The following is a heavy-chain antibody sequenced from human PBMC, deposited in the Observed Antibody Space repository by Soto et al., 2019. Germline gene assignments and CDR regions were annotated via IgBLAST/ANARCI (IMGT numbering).Heavy chain of an antibody. CDR1: RYTFTDYY. V-gene: IGHV1-2*02. CDR3: ARAGLTTLELATIY. CDR2: INANSGVT. Sequence: ASVKGPCKASRYTFTDYYVHWVRQSPGQGLEWMGWINANSGVTKFPQKFQGRVIMTRDTSISTVYMELSRLTPDDTAVYYCARAGLTTLELATIYWGQGTQVTVSS. J-gene: IGHJ4*02. D-gene: IGHD5-12*01.